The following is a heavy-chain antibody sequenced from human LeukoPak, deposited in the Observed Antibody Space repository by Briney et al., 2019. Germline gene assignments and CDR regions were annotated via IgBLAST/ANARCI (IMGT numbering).Heavy chain of an antibody. Sequence: GGSLRLSCAASGFTVSSNYMSWVRQAPGKGLEWVSAISGSGGSTYYADSVKGRFTIPRDNSKNTLYLQMNSLRAEDTAVYYCAKALRVGAYNYYYYYYMDVWGKGTTVTVSS. CDR1: GFTVSSNY. CDR3: AKALRVGAYNYYYYYYMDV. J-gene: IGHJ6*03. D-gene: IGHD1-26*01. CDR2: ISGSGGST. V-gene: IGHV3-23*01.